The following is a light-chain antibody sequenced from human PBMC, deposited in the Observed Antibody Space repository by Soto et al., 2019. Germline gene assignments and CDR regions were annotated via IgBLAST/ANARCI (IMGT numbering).Light chain of an antibody. J-gene: IGKJ2*01. Sequence: EIVLTQSPGTLSLSPGERATLSSRASQSVSSSYLAWYQHKPGQAPRLLIYGASSRATGIPDRFSGSGSGTDFTLTISRLEPEDFAVYYCQQYGSSPPYTFGQGTKLEIK. CDR3: QQYGSSPPYT. V-gene: IGKV3-20*01. CDR1: QSVSSSY. CDR2: GAS.